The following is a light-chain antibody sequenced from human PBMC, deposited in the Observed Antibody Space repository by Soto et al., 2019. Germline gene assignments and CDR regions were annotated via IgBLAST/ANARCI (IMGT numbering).Light chain of an antibody. CDR3: SSYEGSKNYV. CDR1: RSDVGGYNY. Sequence: QCVLPQPPSASRSPGQSVTISCTGNRSDVGGYNYVSWYQQHPGKAPKLMIYEVSKRPSGVPDRFSGSKSGNTASLTVSGLQAEDEADYYCSSYEGSKNYVFGTGTKV. CDR2: EVS. V-gene: IGLV2-8*01. J-gene: IGLJ1*01.